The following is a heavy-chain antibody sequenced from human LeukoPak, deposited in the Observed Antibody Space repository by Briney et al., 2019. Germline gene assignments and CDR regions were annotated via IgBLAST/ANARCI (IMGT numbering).Heavy chain of an antibody. Sequence: PSETLSLTCTVSGGSISSSSYYWGWIRQPPGKGLEWTGSIYYSGSTYYNPSLKSRVTISVDTSKNQFSLKLSSVTAADTAVYYCARYIEMATIDYFDYWGQGTLVTVSS. J-gene: IGHJ4*02. CDR3: ARYIEMATIDYFDY. D-gene: IGHD5-24*01. CDR2: IYYSGST. CDR1: GGSISSSSYY. V-gene: IGHV4-39*01.